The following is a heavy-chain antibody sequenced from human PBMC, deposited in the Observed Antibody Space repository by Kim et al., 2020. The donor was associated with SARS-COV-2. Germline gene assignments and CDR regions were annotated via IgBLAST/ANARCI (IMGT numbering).Heavy chain of an antibody. Sequence: GRFTISRENAKNTLYLQMNSLRAEDTAVYYCARAKESVLLWFGELLFFGPWGQGTLVTVSS. J-gene: IGHJ5*02. D-gene: IGHD3-10*01. V-gene: IGHV3-30*01. CDR3: ARAKESVLLWFGELLFFGP.